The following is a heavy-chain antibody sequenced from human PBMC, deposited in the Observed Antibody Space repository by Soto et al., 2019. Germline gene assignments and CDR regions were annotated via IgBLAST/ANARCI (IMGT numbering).Heavy chain of an antibody. Sequence: ASVKVSCKASGYTFTSYGISWVRHAPGQGLEWMGWISAYNGNTNYAQKLQGRVTMTTDPPTSTAYMELRSLRSDDTAVDYCARDERFLEWLPNQNWFDPWGQGTLVTVSS. V-gene: IGHV1-18*01. CDR3: ARDERFLEWLPNQNWFDP. CDR2: ISAYNGNT. CDR1: GYTFTSYG. J-gene: IGHJ5*02. D-gene: IGHD3-3*01.